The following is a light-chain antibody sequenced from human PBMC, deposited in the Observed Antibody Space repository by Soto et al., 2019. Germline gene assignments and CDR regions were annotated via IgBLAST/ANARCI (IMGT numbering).Light chain of an antibody. V-gene: IGKV3-20*01. CDR3: QQYGSSPRT. Sequence: EIVLTQSPGTLSFSPGERATLSCRASQSFSSSYLAWYQQKPGQAPRLLIYGASSRATGIPDRFSGSGSGTDFTLTISRLEPEDFAVYYCQQYGSSPRTFGQGTKVEIK. J-gene: IGKJ1*01. CDR2: GAS. CDR1: QSFSSSY.